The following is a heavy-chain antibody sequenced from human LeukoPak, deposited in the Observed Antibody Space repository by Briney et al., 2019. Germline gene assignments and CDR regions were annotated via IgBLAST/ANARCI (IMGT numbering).Heavy chain of an antibody. CDR1: GYSFTSYW. CDR3: ARTGKVVPAANMV. Sequence: KPGESLKISCKGSGYSFTSYWIGWVRQMPGKGLEWMGNIYPGDSDTRYSPSFQGQVTISADESISNAYLQWSSLKAADTAMYDCARTGKVVPAANMVWGEGTLVTVSS. CDR2: IYPGDSDT. J-gene: IGHJ4*02. V-gene: IGHV5-51*03. D-gene: IGHD2-2*01.